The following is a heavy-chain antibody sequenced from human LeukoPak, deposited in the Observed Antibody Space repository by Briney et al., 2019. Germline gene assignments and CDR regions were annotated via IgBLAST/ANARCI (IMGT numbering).Heavy chain of an antibody. V-gene: IGHV4-34*01. CDR1: GGSFSGYY. CDR2: INHSGST. J-gene: IGHJ4*02. CDR3: AREPPGY. Sequence: SETLSLTCAVYGGSFSGYYWSWIRQPPGKGLEWIGEINHSGSTNYNPSLKSRVTVSVDTSKNQFSLKLSSVTAADTAVYYCAREPPGYWGQGILVTVSS.